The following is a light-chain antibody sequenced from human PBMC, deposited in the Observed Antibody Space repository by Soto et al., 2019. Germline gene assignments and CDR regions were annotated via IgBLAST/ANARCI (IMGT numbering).Light chain of an antibody. CDR2: DVS. V-gene: IGLV2-14*03. CDR3: SSYTTSNTRQIV. Sequence: QSVLTQPASVSGSPGQSITISCTGTSIDVGGYNYVSWYQHHPGKAPKLMIFDVSNRPSGVSNRFSGSKSGNTASLTISGLQPEDEADYYCSSYTTSNTRQIVFGTGTKVTVL. CDR1: SIDVGGYNY. J-gene: IGLJ1*01.